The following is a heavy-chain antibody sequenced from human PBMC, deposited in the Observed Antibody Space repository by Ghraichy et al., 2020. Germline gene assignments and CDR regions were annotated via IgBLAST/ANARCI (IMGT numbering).Heavy chain of an antibody. CDR3: ARDVDDSIDDFWSGYHSGMDV. J-gene: IGHJ6*02. CDR1: GGTFSSYA. Sequence: SVKVSCKASGGTFSSYAISWVRQAPGQGLEWMGGIIPIFGTANYAQKFQGRVTITADESTSTAYMELSSLRSEDTAVYYCARDVDDSIDDFWSGYHSGMDVWGQGTTVTVSS. V-gene: IGHV1-69*13. CDR2: IIPIFGTA. D-gene: IGHD3-3*01.